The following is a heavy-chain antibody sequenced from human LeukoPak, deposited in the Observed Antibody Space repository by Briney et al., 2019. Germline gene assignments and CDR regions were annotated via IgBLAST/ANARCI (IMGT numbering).Heavy chain of an antibody. V-gene: IGHV1-18*04. CDR3: ARDQGPYSSGWDTFDI. CDR2: ISAYNGNT. D-gene: IGHD6-19*01. CDR1: GYTFTGYY. J-gene: IGHJ3*02. Sequence: GASVKVSCKASGYTFTGYYMHWVRQAPGQGLEWMGWISAYNGNTNYAQKLQSRVTMTTDTSTSTAYMELRSLRSDDTAVYYCARDQGPYSSGWDTFDIWGQGTMVTVSS.